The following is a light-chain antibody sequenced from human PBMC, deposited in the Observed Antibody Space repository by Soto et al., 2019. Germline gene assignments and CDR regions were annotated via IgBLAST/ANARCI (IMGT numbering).Light chain of an antibody. V-gene: IGLV2-11*01. Sequence: QSVLTQPRVVSGSTGQSFTISCTGTSSYVGGYNYVSWYQQHPGKAPELMVYDVSKRPSGVPDRFSGSKSGNTASLTISGLQAEDEADYYCCSYAGDYSYVFGTGTKVTVL. CDR3: CSYAGDYSYV. J-gene: IGLJ1*01. CDR2: DVS. CDR1: SSYVGGYNY.